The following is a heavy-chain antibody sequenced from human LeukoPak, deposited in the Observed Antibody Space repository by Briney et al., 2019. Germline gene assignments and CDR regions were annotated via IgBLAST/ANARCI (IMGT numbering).Heavy chain of an antibody. D-gene: IGHD5-18*01. CDR1: GFTFSNYA. CDR3: ARWGVDTAIGLDY. Sequence: GGSLRLSCAASGFTFSNYAMHWVRQAPGKGLEWVAVISYDGSNKYYADSVKGRFTISRDNSKNTLYLQMNSLRAEDTAVYYCARWGVDTAIGLDYWGQGTLVTVSS. J-gene: IGHJ4*02. V-gene: IGHV3-30*04. CDR2: ISYDGSNK.